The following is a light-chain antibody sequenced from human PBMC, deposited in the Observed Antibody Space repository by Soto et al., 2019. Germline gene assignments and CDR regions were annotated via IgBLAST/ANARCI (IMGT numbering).Light chain of an antibody. CDR3: QQYNNWWT. Sequence: EIVMTQSPATLSVSPGERATLSCRASQSVSNNLAWYQKKPGQAPRLLIYGASTRATGIPARFSGRGSGTAFTLPISSLQSEDFSFYYCQQYNNWWTFGQGTRVDIK. CDR2: GAS. V-gene: IGKV3-15*01. J-gene: IGKJ1*01. CDR1: QSVSNN.